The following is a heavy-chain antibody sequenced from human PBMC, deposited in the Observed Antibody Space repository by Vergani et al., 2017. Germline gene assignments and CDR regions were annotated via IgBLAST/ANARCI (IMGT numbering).Heavy chain of an antibody. CDR2: IIPILGIA. CDR3: ARERRIAAAGTVSPIDY. CDR1: GGTFSSYT. V-gene: IGHV1-69*08. J-gene: IGHJ4*02. Sequence: QVQLVQSGAEVKKPGSSVKVSCKASGGTFSSYTISWVRQAAGQGLEWMGRIIPILGIANYAQKFQGRVTITADKSTSTAYMELSSLRSEDTAVYYCARERRIAAAGTVSPIDYWGQGTLVTVSS. D-gene: IGHD6-13*01.